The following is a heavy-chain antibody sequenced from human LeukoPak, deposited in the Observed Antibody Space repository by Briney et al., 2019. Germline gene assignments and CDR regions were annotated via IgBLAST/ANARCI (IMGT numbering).Heavy chain of an antibody. J-gene: IGHJ5*02. CDR3: AGIAARPLFDP. CDR2: ISSRSSYI. CDR1: GFPFGTYG. D-gene: IGHD6-6*01. V-gene: IGHV3-21*01. Sequence: GGSLRLSCAASGFPFGTYGMNWVRRAPGKGLEWVSSISSRSSYIYYADSVKGRFTISRDNAKNSLYLQMNSLRAEDTAVYYCAGIAARPLFDPWGQGTLVTVSS.